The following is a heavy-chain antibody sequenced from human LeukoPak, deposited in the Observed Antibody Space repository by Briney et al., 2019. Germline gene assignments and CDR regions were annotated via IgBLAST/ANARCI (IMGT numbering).Heavy chain of an antibody. J-gene: IGHJ4*02. CDR1: GGTFSSYA. D-gene: IGHD1-26*01. CDR2: IIPIFGTA. V-gene: IGHV1-69*13. CDR3: ARDVYSGNYYWSY. Sequence: GASVTVSCTASGGTFSSYAISWVRQAPGQGLEWMGGIIPIFGTANYAQKFQGRVTITADESTSTAYMELSSLRSEDTAVYYCARDVYSGNYYWSYWGQGTLVTVSS.